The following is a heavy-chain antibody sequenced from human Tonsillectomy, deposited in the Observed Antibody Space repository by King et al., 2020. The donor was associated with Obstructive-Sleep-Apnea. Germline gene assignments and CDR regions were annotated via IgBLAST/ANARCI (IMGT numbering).Heavy chain of an antibody. CDR3: ASFLAVSGPDGFDI. Sequence: VPLQESGPGLVKPSGTLSLTCAVSGGSISSTTWWSWVRQTPGKGLEWIGEIYHSGSTKYNPSLKSRVTMSVDKSKNQFSLNLSSVTAADTAVYYCASFLAVSGPDGFDIWGQGTMVTVSS. V-gene: IGHV4-4*02. CDR1: GGSISSTTW. J-gene: IGHJ3*02. CDR2: IYHSGST. D-gene: IGHD3-3*01.